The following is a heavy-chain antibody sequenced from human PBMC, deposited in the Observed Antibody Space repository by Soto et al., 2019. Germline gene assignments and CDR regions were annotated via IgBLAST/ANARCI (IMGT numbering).Heavy chain of an antibody. CDR1: GFTFSSYA. Sequence: GGSLRLSCAASGFTFSSYAMSWVRQAPGKGLEWVSAISGSGGSTYYADSVKGRFTISRDNSKNTLYLQMNSLRAEDTAVYYCARYVIVWLAPGTDDAFDIWGQGTMVTVSS. V-gene: IGHV3-23*01. CDR3: ARYVIVWLAPGTDDAFDI. J-gene: IGHJ3*02. D-gene: IGHD3-22*01. CDR2: ISGSGGST.